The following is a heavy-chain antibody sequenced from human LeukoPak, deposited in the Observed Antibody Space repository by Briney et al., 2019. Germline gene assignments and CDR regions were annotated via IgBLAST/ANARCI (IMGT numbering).Heavy chain of an antibody. CDR2: ISWNSGSI. D-gene: IGHD5-18*01. Sequence: PGRSLRLSCAASGFTFDDYAMHWVRQAPGKGLEWVSGISWNSGSIGYADSVKGRFTISRDNAKNSLYLQMNSLRAEDTALYYCAKARTAMVLSDFDYWGQGTLVTVSS. CDR3: AKARTAMVLSDFDY. CDR1: GFTFDDYA. J-gene: IGHJ4*02. V-gene: IGHV3-9*01.